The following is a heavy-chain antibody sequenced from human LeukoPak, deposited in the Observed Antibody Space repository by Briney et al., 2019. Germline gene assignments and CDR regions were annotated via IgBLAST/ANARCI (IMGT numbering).Heavy chain of an antibody. CDR1: GGSISSYY. J-gene: IGHJ4*02. CDR3: ARGQVWFDY. Sequence: SETLSLTCTVSGGSISSYYWRWIRQPPGKGLEWIGYIYYSGSTNYNPSLKSRVTISVDTSKNQFSLKLSSVTAADTAVYYCARGQVWFDYWGQGTLVTVSS. CDR2: IYYSGST. V-gene: IGHV4-59*01.